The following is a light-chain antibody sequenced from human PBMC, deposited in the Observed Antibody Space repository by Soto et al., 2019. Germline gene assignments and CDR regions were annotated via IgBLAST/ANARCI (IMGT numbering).Light chain of an antibody. CDR3: SSYTTSSTIV. CDR2: EVS. J-gene: IGLJ2*01. V-gene: IGLV2-14*01. CDR1: SSDVGSYDY. Sequence: QSALTQPASVSGSPGQSITISCTGASSDVGSYDYVSWYQQHPGKAPKLIINEVSNRPSGVSNRFSGSKSGNTASLTISGLQADDEADYHCSSYTTSSTIVFGGGTKLTVL.